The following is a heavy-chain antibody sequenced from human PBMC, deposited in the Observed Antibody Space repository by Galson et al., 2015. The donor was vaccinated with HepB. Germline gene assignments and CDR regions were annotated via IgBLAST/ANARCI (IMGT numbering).Heavy chain of an antibody. CDR1: GFTFSSYA. CDR2: IWYDGSNK. CDR3: ARDPTPGGQNFDY. J-gene: IGHJ4*02. V-gene: IGHV3-33*08. D-gene: IGHD2/OR15-2a*01. Sequence: SLRLSCAASGFTFSSYAMHWVRQAPGKGLEWVAVIWYDGSNKYYADSVKGRFTISRDNSKNPLHLQMNSLRAEDTAVYYCARDPTPGGQNFDYWGQGTLVTVSS.